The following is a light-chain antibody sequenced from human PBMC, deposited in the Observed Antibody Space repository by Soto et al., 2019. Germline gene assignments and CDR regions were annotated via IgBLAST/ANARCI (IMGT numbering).Light chain of an antibody. Sequence: DIQMTQSPSMVSASVGDRVTITCRASQSVNFYVAWYQQKPGKAPNLLLYRASSLEGGVPSRFNGSGSGKEFTLTISGLQPDYSATYDCQQYFRYPLTFGGGTRVE. CDR2: RAS. J-gene: IGKJ4*01. CDR3: QQYFRYPLT. CDR1: QSVNFY. V-gene: IGKV1-5*03.